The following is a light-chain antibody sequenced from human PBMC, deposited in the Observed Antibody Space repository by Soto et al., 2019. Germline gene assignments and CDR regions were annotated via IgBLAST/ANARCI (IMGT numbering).Light chain of an antibody. V-gene: IGLV2-14*01. Sequence: QSALTQPASVSGSPGQSITISCTGTSSDVGGYNYVSWYQQHPGKAPKLMIYDVSNRPSGVSNRFSGSKSGNTASLTISGLQAEDEADYYCSSYTSSSTRVFGYGTKVTVL. CDR2: DVS. CDR3: SSYTSSSTRV. J-gene: IGLJ1*01. CDR1: SSDVGGYNY.